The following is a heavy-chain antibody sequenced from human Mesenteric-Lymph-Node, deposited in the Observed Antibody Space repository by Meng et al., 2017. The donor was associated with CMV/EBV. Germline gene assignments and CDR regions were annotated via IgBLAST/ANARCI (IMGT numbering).Heavy chain of an antibody. CDR1: GFTFSSYG. D-gene: IGHD3-3*01. CDR2: VRFDGSNK. Sequence: GESLKISCAASGFTFSSYGMHWVRQAPGKGLEWVAFVRFDGSNKYYADSVKGRFTISRDNSKNTLYLQMNSLRAEDTAVYYCAKDRVSYYDFGGGFDYWGQGTLVTVSS. CDR3: AKDRVSYYDFGGGFDY. V-gene: IGHV3-30*02. J-gene: IGHJ4*02.